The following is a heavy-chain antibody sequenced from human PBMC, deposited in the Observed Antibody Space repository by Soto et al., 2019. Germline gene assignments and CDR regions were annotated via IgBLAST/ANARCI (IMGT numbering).Heavy chain of an antibody. J-gene: IGHJ4*02. CDR1: GFTFSSYG. CDR3: ANDRYKDFVY. D-gene: IGHD1-1*01. V-gene: IGHV3-30*18. CDR2: ISYDGSNK. Sequence: QVQLVESGGGVVQPGRSLRLSCAASGFTFSSYGMHWVRQAPGKGLEWVAVISYDGSNKYYADSVKGRFTISRDNSKNTLYLQMNSLRAEDTAVFYCANDRYKDFVYWGQGTLVTVSS.